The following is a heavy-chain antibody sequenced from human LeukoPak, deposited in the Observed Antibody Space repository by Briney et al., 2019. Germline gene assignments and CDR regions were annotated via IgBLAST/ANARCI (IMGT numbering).Heavy chain of an antibody. D-gene: IGHD3-10*01. CDR3: AKFGGSGSYYNSDYYYYGMDV. CDR1: GFTFSSYA. CDR2: ISYDGSNK. J-gene: IGHJ6*02. V-gene: IGHV3-30*18. Sequence: GGSLRLSCAASGFTFSSYAMHWVRQAPGKGLEWVAVISYDGSNKYYADSVKGRFTISRDNSKNTLYLQMNSLRAEDTAVYYCAKFGGSGSYYNSDYYYYGMDVWGQGTTVTVSS.